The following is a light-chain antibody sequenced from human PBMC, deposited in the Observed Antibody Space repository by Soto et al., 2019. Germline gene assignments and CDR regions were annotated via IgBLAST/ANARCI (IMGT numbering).Light chain of an antibody. V-gene: IGKV1-39*01. Sequence: DIQMTQSPSSLSASVGDRVTITCRASQYISSSLNWYQQKPGRAPNLLIYGSSSLKSGVPSRFSGSGSGTDFTLTISGLHPEDFATYYCQQSYAIPRTCGQGTKV. CDR2: GSS. CDR1: QYISSS. CDR3: QQSYAIPRT. J-gene: IGKJ1*01.